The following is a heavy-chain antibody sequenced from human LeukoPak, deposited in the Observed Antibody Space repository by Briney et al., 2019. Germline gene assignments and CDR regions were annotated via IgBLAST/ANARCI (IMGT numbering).Heavy chain of an antibody. J-gene: IGHJ6*03. CDR1: GYTFTSYG. V-gene: IGHV1-18*01. CDR3: ARDRVSDYDSSGYYYLYYYYYMDV. Sequence: ASVKVSCKASGYTFTSYGISWVRQAPGQGLEWMGWISAYNGNTNYAQKLQGRVTMTTDTSTSTAYMELRSLRSDDTAVYYCARDRVSDYDSSGYYYLYYYYYMDVWGKGTTVTISS. D-gene: IGHD3-22*01. CDR2: ISAYNGNT.